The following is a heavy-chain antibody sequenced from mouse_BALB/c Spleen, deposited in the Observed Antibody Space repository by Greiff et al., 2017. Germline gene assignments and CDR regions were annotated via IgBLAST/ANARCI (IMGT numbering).Heavy chain of an antibody. Sequence: DLVKPGASVKLSCKASGYTFTSYWINWIKQRPGQGLEWIGRIAPGSGSTDYNEMFKGKATLTVDTSSSTAYIQLSSLSSEDSAVYFCAICPYYYGSSYDYAMDYWGQGTSVTVSS. J-gene: IGHJ4*01. CDR1: GYTFTSYW. CDR2: IAPGSGST. CDR3: AICPYYYGSSYDYAMDY. D-gene: IGHD1-1*01. V-gene: IGHV1S41*01.